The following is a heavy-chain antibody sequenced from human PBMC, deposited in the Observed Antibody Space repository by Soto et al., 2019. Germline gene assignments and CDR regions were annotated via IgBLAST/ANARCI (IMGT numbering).Heavy chain of an antibody. D-gene: IGHD6-6*01. V-gene: IGHV3-23*01. CDR2: ISGSDDST. CDR1: GFTFSSYA. Sequence: EVQLLESGGGLVQPGESLRLSCAASGFTFSSYAMSWVRQAPGKGLEWVSVISGSDDSTYYADSVKGRFTISRDNSKNTLYLQMNSRRAEDTAVYDCAKRSSSSTFDYWGQGTLVTVSS. J-gene: IGHJ4*02. CDR3: AKRSSSSTFDY.